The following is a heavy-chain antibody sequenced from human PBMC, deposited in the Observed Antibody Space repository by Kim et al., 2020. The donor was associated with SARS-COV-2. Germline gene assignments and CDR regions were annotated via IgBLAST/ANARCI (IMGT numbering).Heavy chain of an antibody. CDR1: GYTFTSYD. CDR3: ASSVAAGTGGSLAYDY. CDR2: MNPNSGNT. V-gene: IGHV1-8*01. J-gene: IGHJ4*02. D-gene: IGHD6-13*01. Sequence: ASVKVSCKASGYTFTSYDINWVRQATGQGLEWMGWMNPNSGNTGYAQKFQGRVTMTRNTSISTAYMELSSLRSEDTAVYYCASSVAAGTGGSLAYDYWGQGTLVTVSS.